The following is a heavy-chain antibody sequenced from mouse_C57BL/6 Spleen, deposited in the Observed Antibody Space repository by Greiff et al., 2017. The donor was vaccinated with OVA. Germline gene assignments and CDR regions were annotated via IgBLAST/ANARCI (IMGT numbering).Heavy chain of an antibody. D-gene: IGHD4-1*01. CDR2: IYPGSGST. Sequence: VQLQQPGAELVKPGASVKMSCKASGYTFTSSWLTWVKQRPGQGLEWIGDIYPGSGSTNYNEKFKSKATLTVDTSSSTAYMQRSSLTSEDSAVYYCAIANWDPYNLDYWGQGTTLTVSS. J-gene: IGHJ2*01. CDR3: AIANWDPYNLDY. CDR1: GYTFTSSW. V-gene: IGHV1-55*01.